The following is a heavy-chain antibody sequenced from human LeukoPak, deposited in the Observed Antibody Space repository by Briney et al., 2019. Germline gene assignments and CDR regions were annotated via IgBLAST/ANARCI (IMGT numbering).Heavy chain of an antibody. CDR2: IFYSGST. J-gene: IGHJ4*02. Sequence: SETLSLTCTVSGGSISSYYWSWIRQPPGKGLEWIGYIFYSGSTNYNPSLKSRVTISVDTSKNQVSLKLRSATAADTAVYYCARTNPSFDYWGQGTLVTVSS. V-gene: IGHV4-59*08. CDR3: ARTNPSFDY. CDR1: GGSISSYY.